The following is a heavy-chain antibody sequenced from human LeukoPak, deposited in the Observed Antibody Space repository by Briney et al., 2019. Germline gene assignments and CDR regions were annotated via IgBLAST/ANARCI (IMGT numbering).Heavy chain of an antibody. J-gene: IGHJ4*02. CDR2: ISSTYDI. Sequence: PGGSLRLSCAASGFTFSTYSINWVRQAPGKGLEWVSYISSTYDIYYADSVRGRFTISRDNAKSSLYLQMNSLSAEDTAMYYCARDHNWGFDYWGQGTLVTVSS. D-gene: IGHD7-27*01. V-gene: IGHV3-48*01. CDR3: ARDHNWGFDY. CDR1: GFTFSTYS.